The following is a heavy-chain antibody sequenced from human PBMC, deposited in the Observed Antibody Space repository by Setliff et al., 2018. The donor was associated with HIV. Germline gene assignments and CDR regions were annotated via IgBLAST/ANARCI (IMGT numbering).Heavy chain of an antibody. Sequence: PSETLSLTCAVYGVSFSGYYWSWIRQPPGKGLEWIGEINHRGITNYSPSLKSRVTISVDTSKNQFSLKLRSVTAADTAVYYCARVVWMAAAGTIDYYYYGMDIWGQGTTVTVS. CDR1: GVSFSGYY. V-gene: IGHV4-34*01. J-gene: IGHJ6*02. CDR3: ARVVWMAAAGTIDYYYYGMDI. D-gene: IGHD6-13*01. CDR2: INHRGIT.